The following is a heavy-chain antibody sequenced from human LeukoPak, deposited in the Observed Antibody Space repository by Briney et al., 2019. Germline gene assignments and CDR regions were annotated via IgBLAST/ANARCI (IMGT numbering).Heavy chain of an antibody. CDR3: AKDLGGEGGSGFPGY. CDR2: ISGSGGDT. CDR1: GFTFSTYS. J-gene: IGHJ4*02. Sequence: PGGCLRLSCSASGFTFSTYSMTLVRQAPGKGLQWVSAISGSGGDTYYADSVKGRFTISRDSSKNTMYLQMNSLRVEDTAVYYCAKDLGGEGGSGFPGYWGQGTLVTVSS. V-gene: IGHV3-23*01. D-gene: IGHD3-10*01.